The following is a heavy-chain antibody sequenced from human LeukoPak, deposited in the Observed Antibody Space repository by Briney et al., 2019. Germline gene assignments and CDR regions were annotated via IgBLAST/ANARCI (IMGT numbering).Heavy chain of an antibody. D-gene: IGHD6-13*01. J-gene: IGHJ3*02. Sequence: GSSVKVSCKASGGTFSSYAISWVRQAPGQGLEWMGGIIPIFGTANYVQKFQGRVTITADESTSTAYMELSSLRSEDTAVYYCARVYSSSWLVVGAFDIWGQGTMVTVSS. CDR2: IIPIFGTA. V-gene: IGHV1-69*01. CDR3: ARVYSSSWLVVGAFDI. CDR1: GGTFSSYA.